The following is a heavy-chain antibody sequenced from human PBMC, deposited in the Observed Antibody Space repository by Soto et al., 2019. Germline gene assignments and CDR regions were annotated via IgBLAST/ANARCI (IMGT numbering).Heavy chain of an antibody. J-gene: IGHJ4*02. CDR2: LYNNGRT. D-gene: IGHD2-8*02. CDR3: VRLYFCTGTYHCGIDY. Sequence: KPSETLSLTCAVSGYSTSSGYYWGWVRQRPGQGPEWIGTLYNNGRTYYNTSLNSRVTMSVDTSKNQFSLRLRSVTAADTAVYSCVRLYFCTGTYHCGIDYWGQGTPVTVS. CDR1: GYSTSSGYY. V-gene: IGHV4-38-2*01.